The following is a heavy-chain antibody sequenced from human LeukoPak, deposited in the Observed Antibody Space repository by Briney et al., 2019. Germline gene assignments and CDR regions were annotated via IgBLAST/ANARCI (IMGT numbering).Heavy chain of an antibody. CDR2: ISYDGTSK. D-gene: IGHD3-22*01. V-gene: IGHV3-30-3*01. CDR1: GFTFDSHG. Sequence: PGTPLRLSCVGSGFTFDSHGMHWVRQAPGKGLVWLAVISYDGTSKQYADSVKGRFTISRDNAKNSLYLQMNSLRAEDTAVYYCARENKGGYDSSGYYFDYWGQGTLVTVSS. CDR3: ARENKGGYDSSGYYFDY. J-gene: IGHJ4*02.